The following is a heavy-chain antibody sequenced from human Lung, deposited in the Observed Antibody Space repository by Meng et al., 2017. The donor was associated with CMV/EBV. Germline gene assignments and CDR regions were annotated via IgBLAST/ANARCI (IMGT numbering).Heavy chain of an antibody. CDR2: ISGSGGST. D-gene: IGHD2-15*01. V-gene: IGHV3-23*01. Sequence: SXAASGFTFSSYAMSWVRQAPGKGLEWVSAISGSGGSTYYADSVKGRFTISRDNSKNTLYLQMNSLRAEDTAVYYCAKDPVVLWQGGSYYFDYWGQGTXVTVSS. CDR1: GFTFSSYA. CDR3: AKDPVVLWQGGSYYFDY. J-gene: IGHJ4*02.